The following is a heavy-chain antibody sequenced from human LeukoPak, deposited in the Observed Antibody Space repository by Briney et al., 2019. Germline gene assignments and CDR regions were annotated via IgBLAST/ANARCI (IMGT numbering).Heavy chain of an antibody. CDR3: AKDWDWELLIFDY. Sequence: PGGSLRLSCAASGFTISTYGMSWVRQAPGKGLEWVSGISGSGGSKYYADSVKGRFTISRDNSKNKLYLQMNSLRAEDTAIYYCAKDWDWELLIFDYWGQGTLVTVSS. J-gene: IGHJ4*02. D-gene: IGHD1-26*01. CDR1: GFTISTYG. CDR2: ISGSGGSK. V-gene: IGHV3-23*01.